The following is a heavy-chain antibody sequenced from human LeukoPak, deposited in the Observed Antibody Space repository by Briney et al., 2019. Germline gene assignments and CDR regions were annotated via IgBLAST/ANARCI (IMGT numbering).Heavy chain of an antibody. CDR2: INPNSGGT. J-gene: IGHJ6*02. CDR1: GYTFTGYY. V-gene: IGHV1-2*02. D-gene: IGHD4-17*01. Sequence: ASVKVSCKASGYTFTGYYMHWVRQAPGQGLEWMGWINPNSGGTNYAQKFQGRVTMTRDTSISTAYMELSRLRAEDTAVYYCARDITVTTSGIYYYGMDVWGQGTTVTVSS. CDR3: ARDITVTTSGIYYYGMDV.